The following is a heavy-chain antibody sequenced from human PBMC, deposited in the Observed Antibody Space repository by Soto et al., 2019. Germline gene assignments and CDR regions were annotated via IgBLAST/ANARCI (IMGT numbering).Heavy chain of an antibody. CDR3: VRGGIAGHWFDP. J-gene: IGHJ5*02. V-gene: IGHV4-31*03. Sequence: SETLSLTCSVSRAFINSGGFYYSWIRQPPGKGLEWLGYIFHSGSTLYNPSLRGRLTPSADTSRNQLSLYLTSVTAADTAVYYCVRGGIAGHWFDPWGQGILVTVSS. D-gene: IGHD2-15*01. CDR2: IFHSGST. CDR1: RAFINSGGFY.